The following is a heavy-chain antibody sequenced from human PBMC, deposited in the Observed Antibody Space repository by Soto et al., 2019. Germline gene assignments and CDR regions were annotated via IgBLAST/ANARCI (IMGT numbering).Heavy chain of an antibody. V-gene: IGHV4-30-2*01. J-gene: IGHJ4*02. CDR2: MYHGGST. CDR1: GGSISSGGFS. Sequence: QVQLQESGSGLVKPSQTLSLTCTVSGGSISSGGFSWSWLRQPPGQGLEWIGFMYHGGSTYSNPSLISRVTISVDRSKNQFSLNLTSITAADTAMYYCAGAPTLITGYFDSWVQGTLVTVSS. D-gene: IGHD4-17*01. CDR3: AGAPTLITGYFDS.